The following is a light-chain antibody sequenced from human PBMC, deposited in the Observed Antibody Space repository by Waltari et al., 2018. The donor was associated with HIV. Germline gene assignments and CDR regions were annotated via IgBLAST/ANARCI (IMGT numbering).Light chain of an antibody. V-gene: IGLV1-40*01. CDR1: SSNIGADYD. CDR2: GNK. Sequence: QSVLTQPPSVSGAPGQRVTISCTGGSSNIGADYDVHWYQQIPGTAPKLLISGNKNRPQGVHDRFSSSKSGTSASLAITGLQAEDEADYFCQSYDRSLSASVVFGGGTKLTVL. CDR3: QSYDRSLSASVV. J-gene: IGLJ2*01.